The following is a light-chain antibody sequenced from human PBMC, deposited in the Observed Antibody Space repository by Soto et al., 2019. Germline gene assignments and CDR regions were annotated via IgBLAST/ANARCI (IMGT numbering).Light chain of an antibody. CDR1: SSNIGAGYD. CDR3: QSYDVSLSGSL. Sequence: QSALTQPPSVSGAPGQRVTISCAGSSSNIGAGYDVLWYQQLPGTAPKLLIFGNKKRPSGVPDRFSGSKSGTSASLAITGLQAEEEADYYCQSYDVSLSGSLFGGGTKLTVL. J-gene: IGLJ2*01. CDR2: GNK. V-gene: IGLV1-40*01.